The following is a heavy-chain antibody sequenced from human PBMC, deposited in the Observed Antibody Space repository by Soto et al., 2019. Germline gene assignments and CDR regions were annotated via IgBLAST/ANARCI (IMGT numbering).Heavy chain of an antibody. Sequence: GGSLRLSCQASGFNFDNYGMHWVRQAPGKGLEWVAVITYDGSFQYYADSVKGRFTISRDNSKNTLSLHLNTLKPEDTAVYHCAKDRVGGTFDTPLAFWGQGTLVTVSS. CDR1: GFNFDNYG. J-gene: IGHJ4*02. CDR3: AKDRVGGTFDTPLAF. CDR2: ITYDGSFQ. V-gene: IGHV3-30*18. D-gene: IGHD1-7*01.